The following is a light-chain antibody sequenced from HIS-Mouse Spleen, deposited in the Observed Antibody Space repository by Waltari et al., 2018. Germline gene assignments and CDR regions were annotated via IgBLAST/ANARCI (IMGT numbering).Light chain of an antibody. J-gene: IGLJ2*01. CDR3: YSTDSSGNHRV. CDR1: ALPNKY. CDR2: EDS. V-gene: IGLV3-10*01. Sequence: SYELTQPPSVSVSPGQTARITSSGDALPNKYAYCYQQKSGPAPVLVIYEDSKRPSGIPERFSGSSSGTMATLTISGAQVEDEADYYCYSTDSSGNHRVFGGGTKLTVL.